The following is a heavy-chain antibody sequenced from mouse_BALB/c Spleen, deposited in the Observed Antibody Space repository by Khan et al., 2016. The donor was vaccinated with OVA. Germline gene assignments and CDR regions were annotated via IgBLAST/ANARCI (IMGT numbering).Heavy chain of an antibody. CDR3: ARNYYRYDGYYAMDY. CDR1: GFSLSRYN. J-gene: IGHJ4*01. Sequence: QVQLKESGPGLVAPSQSLSITCTVSGFSLSRYNLHWVRQPPGKGLEWLGIIWGGGSTDYNSALKSRLSISKDNSTSQVFLKLNSLQTDDIGMDYCARNYYRYDGYYAMDYWGQGTSVTVSS. CDR2: IWGGGST. D-gene: IGHD2-14*01. V-gene: IGHV2-6-4*01.